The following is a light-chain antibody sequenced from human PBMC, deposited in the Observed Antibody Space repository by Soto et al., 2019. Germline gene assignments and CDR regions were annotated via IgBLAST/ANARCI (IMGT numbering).Light chain of an antibody. Sequence: QSVLTQPASVSGSPGQSITISCTGTSSDVGNYNLVSWYQHHPGKAPKLMIYEVSKWPSGVSNRFSGSKSGNTASLTISGLQADDEADYYCGSYAGRSTFVFGGGTKVTVL. CDR2: EVS. V-gene: IGLV2-23*02. CDR3: GSYAGRSTFV. J-gene: IGLJ3*02. CDR1: SSDVGNYNL.